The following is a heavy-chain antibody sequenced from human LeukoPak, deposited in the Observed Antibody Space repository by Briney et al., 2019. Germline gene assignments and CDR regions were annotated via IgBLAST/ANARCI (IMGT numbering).Heavy chain of an antibody. CDR1: VFTFSSYG. CDR3: TTDLHVLRFLEWLEKKDY. Sequence: GGSLRLSCAASVFTFSSYGMHWVRQAPGKGLEWVAFIRYDGSNKYYADSVKGRFTISRDNSKNTLYLQMNSLKTEHTAVYYCTTDLHVLRFLEWLEKKDYWGQGTLVTVSA. CDR2: IRYDGSNK. V-gene: IGHV3-30*02. D-gene: IGHD3-3*01. J-gene: IGHJ4*02.